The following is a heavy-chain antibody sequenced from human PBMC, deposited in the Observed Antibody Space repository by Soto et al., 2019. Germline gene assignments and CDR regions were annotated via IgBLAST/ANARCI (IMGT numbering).Heavy chain of an antibody. J-gene: IGHJ4*02. CDR3: ARSLGYCSGGTCVADYFDY. Sequence: GESLKISCQGSGYSFASYWIGWVRQMPGKDLEWMGIIYPGDSDTRYSPSFQGQVTISADKSLRTAYLQWSSLKASDTAMYYCARSLGYCSGGTCVADYFDYWGQGTLVTVSS. CDR2: IYPGDSDT. CDR1: GYSFASYW. D-gene: IGHD2-15*01. V-gene: IGHV5-51*01.